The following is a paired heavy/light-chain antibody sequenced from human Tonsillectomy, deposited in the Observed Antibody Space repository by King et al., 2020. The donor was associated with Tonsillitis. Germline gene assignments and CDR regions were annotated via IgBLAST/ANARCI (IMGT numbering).Heavy chain of an antibody. J-gene: IGHJ5*02. Sequence: QVQLQESGPGLVEPSETLSLTCSVSGGSINSHFWTWIRQPPGKSLEWIGHIYHSGSTNYNSFLKSRVTISIDTSKSQFSLKLRSVTAADTAVYFCAGQSIYDSSTYYRAWGQGTLVTVAS. V-gene: IGHV4-59*11. CDR1: GGSINSHF. CDR2: IYHSGST. D-gene: IGHD3-22*01. CDR3: AGQSIYDSSTYYRA.
Light chain of an antibody. Sequence: DIQLTQSPSFLSASVGDRVTITCRASQGISSYLAWYQQKPGKAPKLLIYVASTLQSGVPSRFSGSGSGTEFSLTISSLQPEDFATYYCQQLINYPITFGQGTRLEI. J-gene: IGKJ5*01. CDR2: VAS. CDR1: QGISSY. V-gene: IGKV1-9*01. CDR3: QQLINYPIT.